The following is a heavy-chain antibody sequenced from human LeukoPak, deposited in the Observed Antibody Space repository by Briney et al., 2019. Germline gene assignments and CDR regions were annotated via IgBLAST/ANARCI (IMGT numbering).Heavy chain of an antibody. CDR1: GGSISSYY. Sequence: PSETLSLTCTVSGGSISSYYWSWIRQPAGKGLEWIGRIYTSGSTNYNPSLKSRVTMSVDTSKNQFSLKLSSETAADTAVYYCPRLRGYSYGMAFDYWGQGTLVTVSS. J-gene: IGHJ4*02. D-gene: IGHD5-18*01. CDR2: IYTSGST. CDR3: PRLRGYSYGMAFDY. V-gene: IGHV4-4*07.